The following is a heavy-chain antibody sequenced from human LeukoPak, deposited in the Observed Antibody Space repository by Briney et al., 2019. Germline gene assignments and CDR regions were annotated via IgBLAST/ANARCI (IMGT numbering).Heavy chain of an antibody. CDR1: GFTFSSYG. Sequence: GGSLRLSCAASGFTFSSYGMHWVRQAPGKGLEWVAFIRYDGSNKYYADSVKGRFTISRDNSKSTLYLQMNSLRAEDTAVYYCAKLFPLGLLSDYWGQGTLVTVSS. CDR3: AKLFPLGLLSDY. J-gene: IGHJ4*02. D-gene: IGHD5-12*01. V-gene: IGHV3-30*02. CDR2: IRYDGSNK.